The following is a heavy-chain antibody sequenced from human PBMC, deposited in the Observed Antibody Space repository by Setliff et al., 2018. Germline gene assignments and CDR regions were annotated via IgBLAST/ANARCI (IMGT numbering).Heavy chain of an antibody. CDR3: ARTRGLDV. CDR2: MNPNNGNT. Sequence: ASVKVSCKASGYTFINYEINWVRQATGQGLEWMGGMNPNNGNTGYARKFQGRVTMTRNTSISTAYMELSSLRSEDTAVYYCARTRGLDVWGQGTTVTVSS. V-gene: IGHV1-8*02. J-gene: IGHJ6*02. CDR1: GYTFINYE.